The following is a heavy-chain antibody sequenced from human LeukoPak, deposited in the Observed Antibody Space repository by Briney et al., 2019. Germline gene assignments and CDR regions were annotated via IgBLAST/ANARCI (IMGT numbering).Heavy chain of an antibody. CDR3: ARAAGGCYISSCLDY. V-gene: IGHV4-59*01. Sequence: SETLSLTCTVSGGSISSYYWSWIRQPPGKGLEWIGHIYYSVSTNYNPPLKSRVTISVDTFKTQFSLKLSCVTGADRAVYYCARAAGGCYISSCLDYWGQGTLVTVSS. J-gene: IGHJ4*02. CDR2: IYYSVST. CDR1: GGSISSYY. D-gene: IGHD6-13*01.